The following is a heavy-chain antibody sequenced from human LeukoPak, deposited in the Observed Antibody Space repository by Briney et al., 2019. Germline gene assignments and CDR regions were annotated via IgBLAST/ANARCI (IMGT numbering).Heavy chain of an antibody. J-gene: IGHJ4*02. CDR3: AKDRGAIAAAGLDY. CDR1: GFTFSAFA. Sequence: GGSLRLSCAASGFTFSAFAMTWVRQAPGKGLEWVSTITSDGDNTYSADSVKGRFTISRDNSKNTLYLQMNSLRAEDTAVYYCAKDRGAIAAAGLDYWGQGTLVTVSS. V-gene: IGHV3-23*01. D-gene: IGHD6-13*01. CDR2: ITSDGDNT.